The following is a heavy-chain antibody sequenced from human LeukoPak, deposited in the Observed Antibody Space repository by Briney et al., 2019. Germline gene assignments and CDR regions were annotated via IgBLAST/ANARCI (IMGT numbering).Heavy chain of an antibody. CDR1: GYTFTGYY. J-gene: IGHJ5*02. D-gene: IGHD5-18*01. V-gene: IGHV1-2*02. Sequence: ASVKVSCKASGYTFTGYYMHWVRQAPGQGLEWMGWINPNSGGTNYAQKFQGRVTMTRDTSIRTAHMELSRLRSDDPAVSYCAREGAAYSYGYGRNWFDPWGQGTLVTVSS. CDR2: INPNSGGT. CDR3: AREGAAYSYGYGRNWFDP.